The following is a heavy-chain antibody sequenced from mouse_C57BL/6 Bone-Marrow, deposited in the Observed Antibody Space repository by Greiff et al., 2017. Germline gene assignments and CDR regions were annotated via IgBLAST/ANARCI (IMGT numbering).Heavy chain of an antibody. CDR2: IYPGSGST. D-gene: IGHD1-1*01. Sequence: VQLQQPGAELVKPGASVKMSCKASGYTFTSYWITWVKQRPGQGLEWIGDIYPGSGSTNNNEKFRSKATLTVDTSSSTAYMQHSSLTSEDSAVYYCARFYYGSSYGFAYWGQGTLVTVSA. V-gene: IGHV1-55*01. J-gene: IGHJ3*01. CDR3: ARFYYGSSYGFAY. CDR1: GYTFTSYW.